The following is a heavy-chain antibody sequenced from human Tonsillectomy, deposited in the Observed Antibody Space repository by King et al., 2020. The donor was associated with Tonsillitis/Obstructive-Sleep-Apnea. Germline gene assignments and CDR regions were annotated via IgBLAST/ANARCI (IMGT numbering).Heavy chain of an antibody. Sequence: VQLVESGGGLVKPGGSLRLSCAASGFTFSDYYMSWIRQAPGKGLEWISYITSSSGYTNYADSVKGRFTISRDNAKNSLYLQMNSLRAEDTAVYYCATTVTTCYFDYWGLGTLVTVSS. V-gene: IGHV3-11*06. J-gene: IGHJ4*02. CDR2: ITSSSGYT. CDR3: ATTVTTCYFDY. D-gene: IGHD4-17*01. CDR1: GFTFSDYY.